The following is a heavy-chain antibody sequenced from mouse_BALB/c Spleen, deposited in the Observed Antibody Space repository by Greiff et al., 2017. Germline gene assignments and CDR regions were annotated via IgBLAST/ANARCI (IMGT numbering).Heavy chain of an antibody. D-gene: IGHD1-1*02. Sequence: QVQLQQSGAELAKPGASVKMSCKASGYTFTSYWMHWVKQRPGQGLEWIGYINPSTGYTEYNQKFKDKATLTADKSSSTAYMQLSSLTSEDSAVYYCARWGGRTESGAMDYWGQGTSVTVSS. CDR2: INPSTGYT. CDR1: GYTFTSYW. CDR3: ARWGGRTESGAMDY. V-gene: IGHV1-7*01. J-gene: IGHJ4*01.